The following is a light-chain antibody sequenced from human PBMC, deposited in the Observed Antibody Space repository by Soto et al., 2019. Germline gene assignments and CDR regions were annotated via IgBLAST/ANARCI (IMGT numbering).Light chain of an antibody. CDR3: QHYNSYSEA. V-gene: IGKV1-5*03. Sequence: DIQMTQSPATLSASVGDRVTITCRAGQSVRSWLAWYQQKPGKAPKLLIYKASTLKSGVPSRFSGSGSGTEFTLTISSLQPDDFATYYCQHYNSYSEAFGQGTKVDIK. CDR1: QSVRSW. CDR2: KAS. J-gene: IGKJ1*01.